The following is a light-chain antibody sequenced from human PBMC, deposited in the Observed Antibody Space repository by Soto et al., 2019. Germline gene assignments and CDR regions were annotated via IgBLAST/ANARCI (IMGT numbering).Light chain of an antibody. Sequence: DIQMTQSPSSVSASVGDRVTITCRASQGISSWLAWYQKKPGKAPNLLIYAASSLQSGVPSRFSGSASGTDFTLTISSLQPEDCANYFCQQANSFPITFGQGTRLEIK. J-gene: IGKJ5*01. CDR2: AAS. CDR3: QQANSFPIT. CDR1: QGISSW. V-gene: IGKV1-12*01.